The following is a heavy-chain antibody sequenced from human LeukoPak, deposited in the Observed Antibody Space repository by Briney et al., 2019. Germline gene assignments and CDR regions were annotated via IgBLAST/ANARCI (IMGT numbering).Heavy chain of an antibody. D-gene: IGHD1-26*01. CDR1: GFTVSGNY. J-gene: IGHJ4*02. CDR3: ARSEQWELKG. Sequence: GSLRLSCAASGFTVSGNYMSWIRQPAGKGLEWIGRIYISGSTNYNPSLKSRVTMSVDTSKNQFSLKLSSVTAADTAVYYCARSEQWELKGWGQGTLVTVSS. CDR2: IYISGST. V-gene: IGHV4-4*07.